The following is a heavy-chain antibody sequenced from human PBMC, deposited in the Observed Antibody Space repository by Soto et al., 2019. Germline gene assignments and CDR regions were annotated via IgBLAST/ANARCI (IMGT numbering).Heavy chain of an antibody. CDR1: GGSFSGYY. V-gene: IGHV4-34*01. Sequence: ETLSLTCAVYGGSFSGYYWSWIRQPPGKGLEWIGEINHSGSTNYNPSLKSRVTISVDTSKNQFSLKLSSVTAADTAVYYCARGFDPIVVVPAEKSKMYHYYMDVWGKGTTVTVSS. J-gene: IGHJ6*03. CDR3: ARGFDPIVVVPAEKSKMYHYYMDV. CDR2: INHSGST. D-gene: IGHD2-2*01.